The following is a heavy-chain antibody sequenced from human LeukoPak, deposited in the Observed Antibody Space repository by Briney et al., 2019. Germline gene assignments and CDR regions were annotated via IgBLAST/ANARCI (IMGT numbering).Heavy chain of an antibody. CDR2: IYTSGST. Sequence: PSETLALTCTVSGGSISSYYWSWIRQPAGKGLEWIGRIYTSGSTNYNPSLKSRVTMSVDTSKNQFSLKLSSVTAADTAVYYRAREKVVYDSSGYYPSLIDYWGQGTLVTVSS. V-gene: IGHV4-4*07. CDR3: AREKVVYDSSGYYPSLIDY. CDR1: GGSISSYY. J-gene: IGHJ4*02. D-gene: IGHD3-22*01.